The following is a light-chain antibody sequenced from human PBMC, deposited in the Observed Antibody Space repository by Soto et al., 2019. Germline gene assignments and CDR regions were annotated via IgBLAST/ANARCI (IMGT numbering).Light chain of an antibody. V-gene: IGKV3-15*01. CDR3: MQSIQLPIS. Sequence: EIVMTQTPDTLSVLPGARATLRCRASQSVSSNLAWYQQKPGQAPRLLIYGASTRATGIPARFSGSGSGTDFTLKISRVEAEDVGVYYCMQSIQLPISFGQGTRLEIK. J-gene: IGKJ5*01. CDR1: QSVSSN. CDR2: GAS.